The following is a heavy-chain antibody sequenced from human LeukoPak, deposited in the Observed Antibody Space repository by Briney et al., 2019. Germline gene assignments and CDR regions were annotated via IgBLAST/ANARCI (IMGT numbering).Heavy chain of an antibody. J-gene: IGHJ4*02. CDR1: GFTFSSYG. CDR3: VLLSLTPG. Sequence: GGSLRLSCAASGFTFSSYGMHWVRQAPGKGLEWVAVISYDGSNKYYADSVKGRFTISRDNAKNTLYLQMNSLRAEDTAVYYCVLLSLTPGWGQGTLVTVSS. D-gene: IGHD3-10*01. V-gene: IGHV3-30*03. CDR2: ISYDGSNK.